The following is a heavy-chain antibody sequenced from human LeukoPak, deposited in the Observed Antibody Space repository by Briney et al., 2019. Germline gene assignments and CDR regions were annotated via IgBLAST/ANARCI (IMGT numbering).Heavy chain of an antibody. CDR1: GFTFSSYS. V-gene: IGHV3-48*04. D-gene: IGHD3-22*01. CDR2: ISSSSSTI. J-gene: IGHJ4*02. Sequence: GGSLRLSCAASGFTFSSYSMNWVRQAPGKGLEWVSYISSSSSTIYYADSVKGRFTISRDNAKNSLYLQMNSLRAEDTAVYYCARWYYYDSSGYQDYWGQGTLVTVSS. CDR3: ARWYYYDSSGYQDY.